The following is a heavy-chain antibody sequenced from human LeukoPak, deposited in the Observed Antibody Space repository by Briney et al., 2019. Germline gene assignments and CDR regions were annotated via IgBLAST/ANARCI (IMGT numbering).Heavy chain of an antibody. CDR3: ATDVPECSSTSCYNAFDI. CDR2: IRSETDGGTI. Sequence: PGRSLRLSCAASGFTFSSYGMHWVRQAPGKGLEWVGRIRSETDGGTIDYAAPVKGRFTLSRDDSKNTLYLQMNSLKTEDTAVYYCATDVPECSSTSCYNAFDIWGQGTVVTVSS. J-gene: IGHJ3*02. D-gene: IGHD2-2*02. CDR1: GFTFSSYG. V-gene: IGHV3-15*01.